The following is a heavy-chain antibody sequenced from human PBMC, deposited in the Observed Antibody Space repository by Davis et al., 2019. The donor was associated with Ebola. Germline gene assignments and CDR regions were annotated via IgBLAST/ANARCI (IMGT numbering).Heavy chain of an antibody. D-gene: IGHD3-10*01. CDR3: ARRVNKQYWYFDL. Sequence: ASVKVSCKASGYNFIEYFIHWVRQAPGQGLEWMGRINSNNGETNYAQKFQGRVTMTSDTSITTTYMELTSLTSEDTAVYYCARRVNKQYWYFDLWGRGTLVTVSS. V-gene: IGHV1-2*02. J-gene: IGHJ2*01. CDR1: GYNFIEYF. CDR2: INSNNGET.